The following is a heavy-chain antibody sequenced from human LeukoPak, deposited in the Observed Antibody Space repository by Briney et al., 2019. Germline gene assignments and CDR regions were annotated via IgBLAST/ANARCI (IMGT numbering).Heavy chain of an antibody. Sequence: GGSLRLSCAASGFTFSSYWMSWVRQAPGKGLEWVSAISGSGVSTYYAPSVKGRFTISRDNSKNTLYLQMNSLRAEDTALYYCAKEGVVVTATRYYFDFWGQGTLVTVSS. D-gene: IGHD2-15*01. V-gene: IGHV3-23*01. J-gene: IGHJ4*02. CDR2: ISGSGVST. CDR3: AKEGVVVTATRYYFDF. CDR1: GFTFSSYW.